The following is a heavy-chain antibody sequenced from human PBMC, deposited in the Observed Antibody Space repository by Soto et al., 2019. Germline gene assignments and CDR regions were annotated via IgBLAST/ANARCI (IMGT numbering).Heavy chain of an antibody. V-gene: IGHV6-1*01. CDR2: TYYRSKWYN. D-gene: IGHD2-2*01. CDR3: ARERAGCSSTSCYNWFDP. Sequence: PSQTLSLTCAISGDSVSSNSAAWNWIRHSPSRGLEWLGRTYYRSKWYNDYAVSVKSRLTINPDTSKNQFSLQLNSVTPEDTAVYYCARERAGCSSTSCYNWFDPWGQGTLVTVSS. CDR1: GDSVSSNSAA. J-gene: IGHJ5*02.